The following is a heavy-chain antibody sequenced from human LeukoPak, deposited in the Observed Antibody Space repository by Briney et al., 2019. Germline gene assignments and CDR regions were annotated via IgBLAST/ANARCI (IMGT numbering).Heavy chain of an antibody. V-gene: IGHV3-30-3*01. D-gene: IGHD5-12*01. CDR3: ARGLRGWGGFDI. Sequence: GGSLRLSCAASGFTFSSYAMHWVRQAPGKGLEWVAVISYDGSNKYYADSVKGRFTISRDNSKNTLYLQMNSLRAEDTAVYYCARGLRGWGGFDIWGQGTMVTVSS. J-gene: IGHJ3*02. CDR1: GFTFSSYA. CDR2: ISYDGSNK.